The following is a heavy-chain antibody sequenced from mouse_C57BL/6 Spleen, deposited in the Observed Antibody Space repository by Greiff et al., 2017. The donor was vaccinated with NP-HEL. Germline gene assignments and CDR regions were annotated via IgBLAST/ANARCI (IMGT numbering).Heavy chain of an antibody. CDR2: ISSGSSTI. CDR3: ARELRVHYYAMDY. Sequence: EVKLEESGGGLVKPGGSLKLSCAASGFTFSDYGMHWVRQAPEKGLEWVAYISSGSSTIYYADTVKGRFTISRDNAKNTLFLQMTSLRSEDTAMYYCARELRVHYYAMDYWGQGTSVTVSS. CDR1: GFTFSDYG. V-gene: IGHV5-17*01. J-gene: IGHJ4*01. D-gene: IGHD1-1*01.